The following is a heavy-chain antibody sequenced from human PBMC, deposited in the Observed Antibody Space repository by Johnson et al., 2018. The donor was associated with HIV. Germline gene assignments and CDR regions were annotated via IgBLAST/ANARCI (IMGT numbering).Heavy chain of an antibody. D-gene: IGHD6-13*01. CDR2: INQDGSEK. CDR1: DFTFSVCW. Sequence: MLLVESGGGLVQPGGSLRLSCAASDFTFSVCWMGWVRQAPGEGLEWVASINQDGSEKRYADSVQGRFTISRDDSKSIAYLQMNSLKAEDTAVYYCISPERAAAGFLTWGQGAMVTVSS. CDR3: ISPERAAAGFLT. V-gene: IGHV3-7*03. J-gene: IGHJ3*01.